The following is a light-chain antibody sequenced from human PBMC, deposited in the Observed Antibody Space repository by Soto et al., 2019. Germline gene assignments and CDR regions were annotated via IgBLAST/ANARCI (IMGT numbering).Light chain of an antibody. J-gene: IGLJ1*01. V-gene: IGLV2-14*03. Sequence: QSVLTQPASVSGSPGQSITISCTGTSSDVGGYNYVSWYQQHPGKAPKLMIYDDNSRPSGVSHRSSGSTSGNTASLTISGLQAEDEADYYCSSYTSGNALVFGTGTKLTVL. CDR2: DDN. CDR3: SSYTSGNALV. CDR1: SSDVGGYNY.